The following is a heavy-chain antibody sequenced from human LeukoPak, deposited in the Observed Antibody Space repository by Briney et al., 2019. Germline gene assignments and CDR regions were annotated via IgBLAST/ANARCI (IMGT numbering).Heavy chain of an antibody. Sequence: GGSLRLSCAASGFTFSSYAMHWVRQAPGKGLEYVSAISSNGGSTYYANSVKGRFTISRDNSKNTLYLQMGSLRSEDTAVYYCARDRSSGYLFDSWGQGTLVTVSS. J-gene: IGHJ4*02. CDR1: GFTFSSYA. CDR2: ISSNGGST. CDR3: ARDRSSGYLFDS. D-gene: IGHD3-22*01. V-gene: IGHV3-64*01.